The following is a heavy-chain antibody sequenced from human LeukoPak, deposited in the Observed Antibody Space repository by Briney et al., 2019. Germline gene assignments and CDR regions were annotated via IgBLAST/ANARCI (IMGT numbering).Heavy chain of an antibody. CDR3: ARDHDYESSGYYFDAFDI. Sequence: GESLRLSCAASGSTLSNYAMHWVRQAPGKGLEWVAVISYDGSNKYYADSVKGRFTISRDSSKNTLYLQMSSLRAEDTALYYCARDHDYESSGYYFDAFDIWGQGTMVTVSS. CDR2: ISYDGSNK. V-gene: IGHV3-30-3*01. J-gene: IGHJ3*02. CDR1: GSTLSNYA. D-gene: IGHD3-22*01.